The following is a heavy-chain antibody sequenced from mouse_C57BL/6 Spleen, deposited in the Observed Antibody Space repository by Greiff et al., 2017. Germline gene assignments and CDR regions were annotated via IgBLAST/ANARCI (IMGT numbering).Heavy chain of an antibody. J-gene: IGHJ3*01. V-gene: IGHV1-82*01. CDR1: GYAFSSSW. CDR3: ARDYYDYAFAY. CDR2: IYPGDGDT. Sequence: QVQLQQSGPELVKPGASVKISCKASGYAFSSSWMNWVKQRPGKGLVWIGRIYPGDGDTNYNGKFKGKATLTADKSSSTAYMQLSSLTSEDSAVYFCARDYYDYAFAYWGQGTLGTVSA. D-gene: IGHD2-4*01.